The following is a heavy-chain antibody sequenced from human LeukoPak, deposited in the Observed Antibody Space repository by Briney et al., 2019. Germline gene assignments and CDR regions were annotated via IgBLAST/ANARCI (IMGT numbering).Heavy chain of an antibody. Sequence: GASVKVSCKASGGTFSSYAISWVRQAPGRGLEWMGWINTNTGNPTYAQGFTGRFVFSLDTSVSTAYLQISSLEAEDTAVYYCARLTYYYDSSSWTFDYWGQGTQVTVSS. D-gene: IGHD3-22*01. V-gene: IGHV7-4-1*02. CDR1: GGTFSSYA. CDR2: INTNTGNP. CDR3: ARLTYYYDSSSWTFDY. J-gene: IGHJ4*02.